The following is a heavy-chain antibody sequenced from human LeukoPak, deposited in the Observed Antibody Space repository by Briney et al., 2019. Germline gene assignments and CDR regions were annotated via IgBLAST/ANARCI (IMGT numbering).Heavy chain of an antibody. CDR1: GYTFTSYD. V-gene: IGHV1-8*03. J-gene: IGHJ5*02. CDR3: ARGVYYDSSGQRSNWFDP. D-gene: IGHD3-22*01. CDR2: MNPNSGNT. Sequence: ASVKVSXKASGYTFTSYDINWVRQATGQGLEWMGWMNPNSGNTGYAQKFQGRVTITRNTSISTAYTELSSLRSEDTAVYYCARGVYYDSSGQRSNWFDPWGQGTLVTVSS.